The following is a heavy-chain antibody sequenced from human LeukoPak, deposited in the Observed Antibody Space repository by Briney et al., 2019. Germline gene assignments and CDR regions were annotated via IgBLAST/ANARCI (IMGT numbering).Heavy chain of an antibody. CDR3: ARQNRLFVTFDI. CDR1: GGSVTSGIYY. Sequence: PSETLSLTCTVSGGSVTSGIYYWNWIRQPAGKGLEWIGRIYTSGATNYNPSLKSRLIISIDTSTNQVSLKLSSVTAADTAVYYCARQNRLFVTFDIWGQGTMVTVSS. D-gene: IGHD3-16*02. CDR2: IYTSGAT. V-gene: IGHV4-61*02. J-gene: IGHJ3*02.